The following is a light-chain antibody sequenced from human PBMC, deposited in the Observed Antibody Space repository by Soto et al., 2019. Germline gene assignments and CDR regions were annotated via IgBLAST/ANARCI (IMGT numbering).Light chain of an antibody. V-gene: IGKV1-6*01. CDR3: LQNNDYPFP. Sequence: AIQMTQSPSSLSASVGDRVTITCRASQGIIENLAWYQQKAGEVPHLLIYDASTLHSGVPSRFNGSGSGTDFTLTISGLQPEDFTTSDCLQNNDYPFPFGQGTRLEI. CDR1: QGIIEN. CDR2: DAS. J-gene: IGKJ5*01.